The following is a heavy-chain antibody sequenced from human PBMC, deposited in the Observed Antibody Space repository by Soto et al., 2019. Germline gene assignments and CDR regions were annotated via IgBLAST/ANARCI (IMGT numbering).Heavy chain of an antibody. V-gene: IGHV3-30-3*01. CDR3: ASPEVGTGTIWGDFEI. CDR1: GFTFSSYA. D-gene: IGHD1-1*01. J-gene: IGHJ3*02. CDR2: ISYDGSNK. Sequence: QVQLVESGGGVVQPGRSLRLSCAASGFTFSSYAMHWVRQAPGKGLEWVAVISYDGSNKYYADSVKGRFTISRDNSKNTLYLQMTSLRAEDTAVYYCASPEVGTGTIWGDFEIWGQGTMVTVSS.